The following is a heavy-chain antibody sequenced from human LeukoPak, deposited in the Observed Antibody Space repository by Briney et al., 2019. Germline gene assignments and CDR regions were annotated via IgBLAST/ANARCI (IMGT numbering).Heavy chain of an antibody. J-gene: IGHJ5*02. CDR3: ARGTRTFDP. Sequence: SETLSLTCTVSGGSISSYYWSWIRQPPGKGLEWIGYVYYSGSTNYNPSLKGRVTISVDTSKNQFSLRLSSVTAADTAVYYCARGTRTFDPWGQGTLVTVSS. D-gene: IGHD1-14*01. CDR2: VYYSGST. V-gene: IGHV4-59*12. CDR1: GGSISSYY.